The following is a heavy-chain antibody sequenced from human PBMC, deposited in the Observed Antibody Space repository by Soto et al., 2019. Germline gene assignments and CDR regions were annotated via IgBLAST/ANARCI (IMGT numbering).Heavy chain of an antibody. CDR2: IIPIFGTA. V-gene: IGHV1-69*13. Sequence: GASVKVSCKASGGTFSGYAISWVRQAPGQGLEWMGGIIPIFGTADYAQKFQGRVTITADESTSTAYMELSSLRSEDTAAYYCARPRGIAARKRSYYYGMDVWGQGTTVTVSS. CDR3: ARPRGIAARKRSYYYGMDV. CDR1: GGTFSGYA. D-gene: IGHD6-6*01. J-gene: IGHJ6*02.